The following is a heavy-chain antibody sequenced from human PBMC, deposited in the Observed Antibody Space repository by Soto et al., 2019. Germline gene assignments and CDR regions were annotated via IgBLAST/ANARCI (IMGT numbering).Heavy chain of an antibody. Sequence: EVHLLESGGNLVQPGGSLRLSCAASGFTFSSYAMSWVRQAPGKGPEWVSSISGGGDVIHYADSVKGRFTISRDNSKNTLWLQMNSLRAEDTAVYYCAKAIRFLDMALDNWGQGALVTVSS. J-gene: IGHJ4*02. CDR3: AKAIRFLDMALDN. CDR1: GFTFSSYA. V-gene: IGHV3-23*01. D-gene: IGHD3-9*01. CDR2: ISGGGDVI.